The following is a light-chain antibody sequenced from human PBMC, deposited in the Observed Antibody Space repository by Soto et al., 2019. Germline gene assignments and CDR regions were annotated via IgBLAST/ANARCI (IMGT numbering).Light chain of an antibody. CDR3: QQYGSSSWT. J-gene: IGKJ1*01. CDR2: AAS. CDR1: QTISTY. Sequence: DIQMTQSPSSLSASVGDRVTITCRASQTISTYLNWYQQKPGKAPKVLIYAASSLQSGVPSRFSGSGSGTEFTLTISRLEPEDFAVYYCQQYGSSSWTFGQGTKVEIK. V-gene: IGKV1-39*01.